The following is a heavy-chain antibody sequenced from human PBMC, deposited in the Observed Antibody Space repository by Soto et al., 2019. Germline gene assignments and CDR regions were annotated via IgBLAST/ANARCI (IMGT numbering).Heavy chain of an antibody. CDR2: ISYDGSNK. D-gene: IGHD5-18*01. CDR3: ASLVDTAMPDLDY. Sequence: GGSLRLSCAASGFTFSSYAMHWVRQAPGKGLEWVAVISYDGSNKYYADSVKGRFTISRDNSKNTLYLQMNSLRAEDTAVYYCASLVDTAMPDLDYWGQGTLVTVSS. V-gene: IGHV3-30-3*01. CDR1: GFTFSSYA. J-gene: IGHJ4*02.